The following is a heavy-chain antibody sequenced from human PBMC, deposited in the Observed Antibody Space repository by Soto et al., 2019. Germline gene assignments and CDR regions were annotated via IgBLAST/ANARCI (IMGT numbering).Heavy chain of an antibody. Sequence: SETLSLTCTVSGGSISSYYWSWIRQPPGKGLEWIGYIYYSGSTNYNPSLKSRVTISVDTSKNQFSLKLSSVTAADTAVYYCARVDYYDSSGYYGKYFQHWGQGTLVTVS. J-gene: IGHJ1*01. D-gene: IGHD3-22*01. V-gene: IGHV4-59*01. CDR3: ARVDYYDSSGYYGKYFQH. CDR2: IYYSGST. CDR1: GGSISSYY.